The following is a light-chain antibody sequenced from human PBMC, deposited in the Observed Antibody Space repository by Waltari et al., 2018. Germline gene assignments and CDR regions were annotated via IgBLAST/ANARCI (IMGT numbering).Light chain of an antibody. J-gene: IGLJ3*02. CDR2: KDT. CDR3: QSTHTSGFSLM. CDR1: ALSKQL. Sequence: SYDLTQPPSVSVSPGQTARITCSGDALSKQLAYWYQQKPGQAPILVIYKDTERPPGIPERFSGSGSGTKVTLSISRVQAEDEADYYCQSTHTSGFSLMFGGGTKLTVL. V-gene: IGLV3-25*03.